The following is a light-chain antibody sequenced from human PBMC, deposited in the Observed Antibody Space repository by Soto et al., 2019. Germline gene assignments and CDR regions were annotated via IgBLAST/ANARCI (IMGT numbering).Light chain of an antibody. V-gene: IGKV1-33*01. CDR3: QQYDNLPLT. J-gene: IGKJ4*01. CDR1: QDISNY. Sequence: DIQTTQSPSSLSASVGDIVTITCQASQDISNYLNWYQQKPGKAPKLLIYDASNLETGVPSRFSGSGSGTDFTFTISSLQPEDIATYYCQQYDNLPLTFGGGTKVEIK. CDR2: DAS.